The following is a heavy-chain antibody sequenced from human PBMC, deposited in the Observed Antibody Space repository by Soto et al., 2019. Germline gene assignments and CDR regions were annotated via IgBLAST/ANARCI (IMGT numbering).Heavy chain of an antibody. CDR3: ARPKPEKYYYDSSGYLHAFDI. CDR1: GGTFSSYA. Sequence: ASVKVSCKASGGTFSSYAISWVRQAPGQGLEWMGGIIPIFGTANYAQKFQGRVTITADESTSTAYMELSSLRSEDTAVYYCARPKPEKYYYDSSGYLHAFDIWGQGTMVTVSS. D-gene: IGHD3-22*01. J-gene: IGHJ3*02. CDR2: IIPIFGTA. V-gene: IGHV1-69*13.